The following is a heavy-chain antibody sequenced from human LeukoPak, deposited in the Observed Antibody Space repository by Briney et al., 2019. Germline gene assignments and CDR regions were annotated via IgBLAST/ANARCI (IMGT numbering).Heavy chain of an antibody. V-gene: IGHV3-33*08. D-gene: IGHD6-25*01. CDR2: IWSHGNRK. Sequence: GGSLRLSCAASGFTFSSYWMRWVRQAPGKGLEWVAVIWSHGNRKHHSDSVEGRFAISRDNSKNILYLQMNNLRAEDTALYYCARDSAADDNDFDVWGQGTMVTVSS. CDR3: ARDSAADDNDFDV. J-gene: IGHJ3*01. CDR1: GFTFSSYW.